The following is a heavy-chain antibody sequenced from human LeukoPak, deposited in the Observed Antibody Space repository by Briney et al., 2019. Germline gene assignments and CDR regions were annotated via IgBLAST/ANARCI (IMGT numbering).Heavy chain of an antibody. Sequence: SETLSLTCVVSGDSFSRYYWSWIRQPAGKGLEWIGQIYASGSTIYNPSLASRVTLSIDTSQKQFSLKVRSVTAADTAVYYCAGRDQTTGRSFDYWGQGSQAIVSS. D-gene: IGHD1-14*01. CDR1: GDSFSRYY. J-gene: IGHJ4*02. V-gene: IGHV4-4*07. CDR3: AGRDQTTGRSFDY. CDR2: IYASGST.